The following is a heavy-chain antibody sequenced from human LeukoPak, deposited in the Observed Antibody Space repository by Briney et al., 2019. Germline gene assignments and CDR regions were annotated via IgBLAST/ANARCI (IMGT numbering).Heavy chain of an antibody. V-gene: IGHV4-39*01. D-gene: IGHD2-8*01. CDR2: VYHSGST. Sequence: SETLSLTCSVSGGSMTGTSYYWAWIRQPPGKGLEWIGSVYHSGSTSYGPSLKSRVTISVDTSKNQFSLRLSSVTAADTAVYYCARNVSAGYFDYWGRGTLVTVSS. J-gene: IGHJ4*02. CDR3: ARNVSAGYFDY. CDR1: GGSMTGTSYY.